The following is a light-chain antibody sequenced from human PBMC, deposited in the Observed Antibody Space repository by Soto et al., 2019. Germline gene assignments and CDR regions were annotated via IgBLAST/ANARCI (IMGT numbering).Light chain of an antibody. CDR1: SSNIGAGYY. J-gene: IGLJ2*01. Sequence: QSVVTQPPSVSGAPGQRVTISCTGSSSNIGAGYYVNWFQQFPGRVPKLLISAHTNRPSGVPDRFSASTSGTSASLVITGLQAEDEADYYCQSYDSNLDGSVIFGGGTKLTVL. V-gene: IGLV1-40*01. CDR3: QSYDSNLDGSVI. CDR2: AHT.